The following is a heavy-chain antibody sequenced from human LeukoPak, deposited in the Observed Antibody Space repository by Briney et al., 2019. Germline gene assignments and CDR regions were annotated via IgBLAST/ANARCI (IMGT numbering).Heavy chain of an antibody. CDR1: GYSISSGYY. Sequence: SETLSLTCTVSGYSISSGYYWGWIRQPPGKGLEWIGSIYHSGSTYYNPSLKSRVTISVDTSKNQFSLKLSSVTAADTAVYYCASLDYDSSGENLDYWGQGTLVTVSS. CDR3: ASLDYDSSGENLDY. V-gene: IGHV4-38-2*02. CDR2: IYHSGST. D-gene: IGHD3-22*01. J-gene: IGHJ4*02.